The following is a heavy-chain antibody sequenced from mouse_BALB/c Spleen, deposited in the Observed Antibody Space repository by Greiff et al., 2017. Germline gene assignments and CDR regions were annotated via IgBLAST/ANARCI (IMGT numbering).Heavy chain of an antibody. Sequence: EVQLVESGPSLVKPSQTLSLTCSVTGDSITSGYWNWIRKFPGNKLEYMGYISYSGSTYYNPSLKSRISITRDTSKNQYYLQLNSVTTEDTATYYCARYYYGSSISYWYFDVWGAGTTVTVSS. CDR2: ISYSGST. CDR3: ARYYYGSSISYWYFDV. CDR1: GDSITSGY. D-gene: IGHD1-1*01. J-gene: IGHJ1*01. V-gene: IGHV3-8*02.